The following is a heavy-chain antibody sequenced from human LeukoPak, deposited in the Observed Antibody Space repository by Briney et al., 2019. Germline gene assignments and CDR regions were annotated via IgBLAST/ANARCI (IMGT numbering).Heavy chain of an antibody. Sequence: SVNLSFTASGGAFIIYAISWVRQAPGQGLEWMGGIIPIFGTANYAQKFQGRVTITTDESTSTAYMELSSLRSGDTAVYYCARYQLLDHYFDYWGQGTLVTVSS. V-gene: IGHV1-69*05. CDR1: GGAFIIYA. D-gene: IGHD2-2*01. CDR3: ARYQLLDHYFDY. CDR2: IIPIFGTA. J-gene: IGHJ4*02.